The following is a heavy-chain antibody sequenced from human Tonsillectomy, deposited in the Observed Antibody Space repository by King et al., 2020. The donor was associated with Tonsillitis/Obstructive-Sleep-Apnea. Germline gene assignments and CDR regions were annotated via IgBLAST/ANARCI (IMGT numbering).Heavy chain of an antibody. CDR3: AKAFCNSPSCYPADY. D-gene: IGHD2-2*01. V-gene: IGHV3-23*04. J-gene: IGHJ4*02. CDR1: GFAFSAYA. CDR2: IGGGGGST. Sequence: VQLVESGGGLVQPGGSLRLSCAASGFAFSAYAMSWVRQAPGKGLEWVSSIGGGGGSTYYADSVKGRFTISRYNSKNTQYLQMNSLRAEDTAVYYCAKAFCNSPSCYPADYWGQGTLVTVSS.